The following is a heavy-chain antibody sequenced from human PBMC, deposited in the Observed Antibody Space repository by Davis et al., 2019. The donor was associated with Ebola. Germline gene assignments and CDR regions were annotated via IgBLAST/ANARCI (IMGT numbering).Heavy chain of an antibody. V-gene: IGHV1-3*01. Sequence: ASVKVSCKASGYTFTSYAMHWVRQAPGQRLEWMGWINAGNGNTKYSQKFQGRVTITRDTSASTAYMELSSLRSEDTAVYYCARGTLFSIVVVTATDYWGQGTTVTVSS. D-gene: IGHD2-21*02. J-gene: IGHJ4*03. CDR2: INAGNGNT. CDR3: ARGTLFSIVVVTATDY. CDR1: GYTFTSYA.